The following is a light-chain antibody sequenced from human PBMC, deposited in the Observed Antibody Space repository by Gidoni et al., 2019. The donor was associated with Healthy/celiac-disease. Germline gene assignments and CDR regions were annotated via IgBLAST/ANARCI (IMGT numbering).Light chain of an antibody. CDR2: RDS. Sequence: SYELTQPLSVSVALGPTARVTCGGNNIVSKNVHWYQQKPAQAHLLVIYRDSNRPSGIPERFSGSNSGNTATLTISRAQAGDEADYYCQVWDSSTAYVVFGGGTKLTVL. CDR3: QVWDSSTAYVV. CDR1: NIVSKN. V-gene: IGLV3-9*01. J-gene: IGLJ2*01.